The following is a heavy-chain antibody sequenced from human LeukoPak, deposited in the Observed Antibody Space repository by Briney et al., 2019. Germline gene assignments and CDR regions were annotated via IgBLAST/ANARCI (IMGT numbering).Heavy chain of an antibody. CDR2: IYYGGST. CDR3: ARLLAGCPGGRCRAHFDY. V-gene: IGHV4-59*01. CDR1: ADSINSNY. J-gene: IGHJ4*02. D-gene: IGHD2-15*01. Sequence: SETLSLTCSVSADSINSNYWSWMRQPPGKGLEWIGYIYYGGSTNYNPSLKSRVSMSVDTSKNQFSLDLSSVTAADTAVYLCARLLAGCPGGRCRAHFDYWGQGTLVTVSS.